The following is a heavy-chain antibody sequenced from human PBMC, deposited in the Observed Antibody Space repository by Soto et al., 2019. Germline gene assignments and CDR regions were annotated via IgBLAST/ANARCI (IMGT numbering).Heavy chain of an antibody. CDR3: AKYPEYSSPNYYYMDV. Sequence: GGSLRLSCAASGFTFSSYAMSWVRQAPGKGLEWVSAISGSGGSTYYADSVKGRFTISRDNSKNTLYLQMNSLRAEDTAVYYCAKYPEYSSPNYYYMDVWGKGTTVTVSS. CDR2: ISGSGGST. D-gene: IGHD6-6*01. J-gene: IGHJ6*03. CDR1: GFTFSSYA. V-gene: IGHV3-23*01.